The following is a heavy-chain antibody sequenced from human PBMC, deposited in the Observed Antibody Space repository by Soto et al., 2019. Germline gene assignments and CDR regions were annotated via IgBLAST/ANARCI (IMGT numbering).Heavy chain of an antibody. CDR1: GFSDSSSH. Sequence: EVRLVDSGGGLIQPGGSLRLSCAASGFSDSSSHMIWVRQAPGKGLEWVSVIYSGGTTYYAVSVKGRFTISRDKSKNTVYLQMDSLRTEDTAVYHCAKLGPYYSESYSFGYNWIDPWGQGTLVTVSS. CDR2: IYSGGTT. V-gene: IGHV3-53*01. J-gene: IGHJ5*02. CDR3: AKLGPYYSESYSFGYNWIDP. D-gene: IGHD3-10*01.